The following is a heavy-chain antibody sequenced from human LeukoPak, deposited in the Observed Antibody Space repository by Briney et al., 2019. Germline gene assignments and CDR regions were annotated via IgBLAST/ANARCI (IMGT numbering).Heavy chain of an antibody. D-gene: IGHD4/OR15-4a*01. J-gene: IGHJ4*02. CDR1: GFTVSSTY. CDR2: IYSGGTT. CDR3: ARDLYDYGSY. V-gene: IGHV3-66*01. Sequence: GGSLRLSCAASGFTVSSTYMSWVRQAPGKGLEWVSVIYSGGTTYYADSVKGRFTISRDNSKNTLYLQMNSLRTEDTAVYYCARDLYDYGSYWGQGALVTVSS.